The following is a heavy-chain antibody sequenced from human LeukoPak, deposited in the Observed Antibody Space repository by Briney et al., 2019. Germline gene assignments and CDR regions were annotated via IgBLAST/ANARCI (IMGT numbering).Heavy chain of an antibody. J-gene: IGHJ5*02. CDR2: IYYSGST. Sequence: SETLSLTCTVSGGSISSYYWSWIRQPPGKGLEWMGYIYYSGSTNYNPSLKSRVTISVDTSKNQFSLKLSSVTAADTAVYYCARSATYYYDHNWFDPWGQGTLVTVSS. V-gene: IGHV4-59*01. CDR1: GGSISSYY. D-gene: IGHD3-22*01. CDR3: ARSATYYYDHNWFDP.